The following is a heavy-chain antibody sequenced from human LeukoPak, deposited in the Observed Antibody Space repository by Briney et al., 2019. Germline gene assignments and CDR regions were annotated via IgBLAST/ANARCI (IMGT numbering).Heavy chain of an antibody. CDR1: GYSISSGYY. J-gene: IGHJ3*02. CDR2: IYHSGST. V-gene: IGHV4-38-2*02. Sequence: SETLSLTCTVSGYSISSGYYWGWIRQPPGKGLEWIGSIYHSGSTYYNPSLKSRVTISVDSSKNQFSLKLSSVTAADTAVYYCASPMTLVLRGLAGVDAFDIWGQGTMVTVSS. D-gene: IGHD3-22*01. CDR3: ASPMTLVLRGLAGVDAFDI.